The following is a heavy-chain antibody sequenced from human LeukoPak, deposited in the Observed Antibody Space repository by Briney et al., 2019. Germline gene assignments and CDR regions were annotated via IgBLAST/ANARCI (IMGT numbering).Heavy chain of an antibody. J-gene: IGHJ4*02. CDR1: GGSISSSSYY. V-gene: IGHV4-39*01. CDR3: ARHGGLPYCFDY. D-gene: IGHD3-16*01. CDR2: IYYSGST. Sequence: PSETLSLTCTVSGGSISSSSYYWGWIRQPPGKGLEWIGSIYYSGSTYYNPSLKSRVTISVDTSKNQFSLKLSSVTAADTAVYYCARHGGLPYCFDYWGQGTLVTVSS.